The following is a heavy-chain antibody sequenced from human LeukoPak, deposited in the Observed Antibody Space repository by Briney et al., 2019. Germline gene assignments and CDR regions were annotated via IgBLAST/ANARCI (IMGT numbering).Heavy chain of an antibody. D-gene: IGHD1-26*01. CDR1: GGSISSSTHY. J-gene: IGHJ2*01. CDR3: ARQSVGATPYWYFDL. Sequence: SESLSLTCTVSGGSISSSTHYWGWIRQPPGKGLEWIGSLYYSGSTYYNPSLKTRATISLDTSKNQFSLKVTSVTAADTAVYYCARQSVGATPYWYFDLWGRGTLVTVSS. CDR2: LYYSGST. V-gene: IGHV4-39*01.